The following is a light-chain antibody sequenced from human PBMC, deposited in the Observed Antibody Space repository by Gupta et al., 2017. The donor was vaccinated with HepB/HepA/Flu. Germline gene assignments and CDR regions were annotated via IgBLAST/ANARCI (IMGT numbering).Light chain of an antibody. V-gene: IGKV1-39*01. Sequence: DIQMTQSPSSLSASVGDRVTITCRTSQSISNYLNWYQQKSGTAPKLLIHAASSLQSGVPSRFSGSGSGTDFTLTISRLQPEDFATYYCQHCDSKARTFGQGTKVEIK. J-gene: IGKJ1*01. CDR3: QHCDSKART. CDR1: QSISNY. CDR2: AAS.